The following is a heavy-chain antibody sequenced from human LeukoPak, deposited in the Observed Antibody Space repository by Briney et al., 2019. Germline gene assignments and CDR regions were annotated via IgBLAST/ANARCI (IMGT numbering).Heavy chain of an antibody. Sequence: PGGSLRLSCAASGFTFSSYWMHWVRQAPGKGLVWVSRINTDGSSTSYADSVKGRFTISRDNAKNTLYLQMNSLRAEDTAVYYCARDRFYYDFWSGDDDAFDIWGQGTMVTVSS. D-gene: IGHD3-3*01. J-gene: IGHJ3*02. CDR3: ARDRFYYDFWSGDDDAFDI. CDR1: GFTFSSYW. V-gene: IGHV3-74*01. CDR2: INTDGSST.